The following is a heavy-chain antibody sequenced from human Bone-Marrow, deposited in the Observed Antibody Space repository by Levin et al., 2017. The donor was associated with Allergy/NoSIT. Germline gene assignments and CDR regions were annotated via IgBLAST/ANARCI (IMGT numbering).Heavy chain of an antibody. CDR1: DASISSSHW. J-gene: IGHJ5*02. Sequence: PSETLSLTCGVSDASISSSHWWTWVRQPPGKGLEWIGEIYHSGSTNYNPSLKSRFTISVEKSKNQFSLKLSSVTAADTAVYYCARRNVLAPGEEWFDPWGQGTQVTVSS. CDR2: IYHSGST. CDR3: ARRNVLAPGEEWFDP. V-gene: IGHV4-4*02. D-gene: IGHD7-27*01.